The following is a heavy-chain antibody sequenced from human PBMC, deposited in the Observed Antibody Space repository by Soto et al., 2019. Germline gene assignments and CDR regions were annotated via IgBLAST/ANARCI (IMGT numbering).Heavy chain of an antibody. D-gene: IGHD6-13*01. V-gene: IGHV1-8*01. CDR1: GYTFTSYD. J-gene: IGHJ6*02. CDR3: AAYAIAAAGYYYYGMDV. CDR2: MNPNSGNT. Sequence: QVQLVQSGAEVKKPGASVKVSCKASGYTFTSYDINWVRQATGQGLEWMGWMNPNSGNTGYAQKFQGRVTMTRNTSISTAYMELSSLRSAGTAVYYCAAYAIAAAGYYYYGMDVWGQGTTVTVSS.